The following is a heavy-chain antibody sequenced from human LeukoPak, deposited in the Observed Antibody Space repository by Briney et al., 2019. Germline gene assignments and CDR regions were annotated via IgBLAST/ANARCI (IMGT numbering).Heavy chain of an antibody. CDR2: IYHSGST. Sequence: SETLSLTCAVSGGSISSGGYSWSWIRQPPGKGLEWIGYIYHSGSTYYNPSLKSRVTISVDRSKNQFSLKLSSVTAADTAVYYCAREVAVAVTFDYWGQGTLVTVSS. CDR1: GGSISSGGYS. J-gene: IGHJ4*02. CDR3: AREVAVAVTFDY. V-gene: IGHV4-30-2*01. D-gene: IGHD6-19*01.